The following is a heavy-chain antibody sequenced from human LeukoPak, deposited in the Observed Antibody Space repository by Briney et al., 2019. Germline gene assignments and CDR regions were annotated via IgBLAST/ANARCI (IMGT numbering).Heavy chain of an antibody. CDR1: GYTFINFA. V-gene: IGHV1-3*01. J-gene: IGHJ4*02. CDR3: ARGPRAAADDY. D-gene: IGHD6-13*01. Sequence: ASVNVSCKASGYTFINFAINWGRQAPGQRPEWMGWINAGNGNTKYSQKFQGRVTITRDTSASTAYMELSGLTSEDTAVYYCARGPRAAADDYWGQGTLVTVSS. CDR2: INAGNGNT.